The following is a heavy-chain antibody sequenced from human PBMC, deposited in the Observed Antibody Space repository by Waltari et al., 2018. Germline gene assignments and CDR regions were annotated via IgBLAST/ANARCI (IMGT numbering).Heavy chain of an antibody. CDR3: ATAVADEENYFDY. Sequence: SSYAISWVRQAPGQGLEWMGGIIPIFGTANYAQKFQGRVTITTDESTSTAYMELSSLRSEDTAVYYCATAVADEENYFDYWGQGTLVTVSS. J-gene: IGHJ4*02. V-gene: IGHV1-69*05. D-gene: IGHD6-19*01. CDR1: SSYA. CDR2: IIPIFGTA.